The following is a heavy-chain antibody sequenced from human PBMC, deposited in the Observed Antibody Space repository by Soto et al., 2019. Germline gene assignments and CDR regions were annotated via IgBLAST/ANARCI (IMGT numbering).Heavy chain of an antibody. CDR2: IFSSGST. CDR1: GGYISSYY. D-gene: IGHD5-12*01. J-gene: IGHJ4*02. Sequence: SETLSLTCSVSGGYISSYYWSWIRQPAGKGLEWIGRIFSSGSTHYNPSLKSRVTMSVDTSKNQISLRLTSVTAADTAVYYCARERGVGGSTGDYDQWGQGALVTVSS. CDR3: ARERGVGGSTGDYDQ. V-gene: IGHV4-4*07.